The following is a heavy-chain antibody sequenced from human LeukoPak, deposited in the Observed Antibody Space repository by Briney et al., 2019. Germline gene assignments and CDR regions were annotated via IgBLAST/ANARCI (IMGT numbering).Heavy chain of an antibody. Sequence: GESLKISCKGSGYSFSNNWIGWVRQMPGKGLELMGIIYPGDSQTRYSPSFQGQVTISVDMSISTAYLQWSSLKASDIAVYYCARLSAGTHFHLDSWGQGTLVTVSS. D-gene: IGHD2/OR15-2a*01. J-gene: IGHJ4*02. V-gene: IGHV5-51*01. CDR1: GYSFSNNW. CDR3: ARLSAGTHFHLDS. CDR2: IYPGDSQT.